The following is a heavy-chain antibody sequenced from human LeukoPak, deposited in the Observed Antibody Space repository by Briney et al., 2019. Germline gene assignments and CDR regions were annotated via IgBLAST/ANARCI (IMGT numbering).Heavy chain of an antibody. V-gene: IGHV4-31*03. Sequence: SQTLSLTCTVSGGSISSGGYYWSWIRQHPGKGLEWIGYIYYSGSTYYNPSPKSRVTISVDTSKNQFSLKLSSVTAADTAVYYCARFNYDSSGGNWFDPWGQGTLVTVSS. CDR3: ARFNYDSSGGNWFDP. CDR2: IYYSGST. J-gene: IGHJ5*02. CDR1: GGSISSGGYY. D-gene: IGHD3-22*01.